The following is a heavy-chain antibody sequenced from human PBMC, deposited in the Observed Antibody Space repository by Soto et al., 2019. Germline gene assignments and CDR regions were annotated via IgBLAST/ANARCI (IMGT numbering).Heavy chain of an antibody. V-gene: IGHV4-39*01. J-gene: IGHJ4*02. Sequence: QLQLQESGPGLVKPSETLSLTCTVSGGSISRSSYYWGWIRQPPGKGLEWIGSIYYSGSTYYTPSPKNRVTISVVTSKNQCSLKLSSVTAADAAVYCWARHDYGGFGLWGQGTLVTVSS. D-gene: IGHD4-17*01. CDR3: ARHDYGGFGL. CDR1: GGSISRSSYY. CDR2: IYYSGST.